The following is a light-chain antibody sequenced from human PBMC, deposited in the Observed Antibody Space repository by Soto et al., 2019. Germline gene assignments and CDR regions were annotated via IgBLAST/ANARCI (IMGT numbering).Light chain of an antibody. CDR3: QQYNDWPLT. V-gene: IGKV3-15*01. CDR1: QSVNSH. Sequence: EVVMTQSPATLSESPGETITLSCRASQSVNSHLGWYQQKPGQPPRLLIYGASSRATGSPARFSGSVSGTGFTLTFLCQQSEDFQVYYCQQYNDWPLTFGGGTKVEIK. J-gene: IGKJ4*01. CDR2: GAS.